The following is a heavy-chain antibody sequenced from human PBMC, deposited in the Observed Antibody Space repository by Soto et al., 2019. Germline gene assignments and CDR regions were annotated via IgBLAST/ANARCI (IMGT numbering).Heavy chain of an antibody. J-gene: IGHJ5*02. CDR1: GGSFSDYY. Sequence: PSETLSLTCAVYGGSFSDYYWDWIRQPPRKGLEWIGEINHSGNTNYNPSLKSRVTISLDTSKNQLSVKLRSVTAADTAVYYCARGRDYYDILSGYVNWFDPWGQGTLVTVSS. D-gene: IGHD3-9*01. CDR3: ARGRDYYDILSGYVNWFDP. CDR2: INHSGNT. V-gene: IGHV4-34*01.